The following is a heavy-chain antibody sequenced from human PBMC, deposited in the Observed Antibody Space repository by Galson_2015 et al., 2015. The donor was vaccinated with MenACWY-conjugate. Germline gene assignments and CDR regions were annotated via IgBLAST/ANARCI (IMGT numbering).Heavy chain of an antibody. V-gene: IGHV5-51*01. CDR1: GYSFTTYW. CDR2: ISPGDSNT. J-gene: IGHJ6*02. D-gene: IGHD1-26*01. Sequence: QSGAEVKKPGESLKISCTTTGYSFTTYWIAWVRQMPGTGLEWMGLISPGDSNTRYSPSFQGQVTISADKSISTAYLQWSSLKASGAAMYYCARHPPGGRGMDVWGQGTTVTVSS. CDR3: ARHPPGGRGMDV.